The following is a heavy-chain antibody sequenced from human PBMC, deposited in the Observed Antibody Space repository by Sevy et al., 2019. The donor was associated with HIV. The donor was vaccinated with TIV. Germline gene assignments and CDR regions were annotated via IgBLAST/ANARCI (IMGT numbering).Heavy chain of an antibody. CDR2: ISGSGGST. J-gene: IGHJ5*02. CDR1: GFTFSSYA. Sequence: GGSLRLSCAASGFTFSSYAMSWVRQAPGKGLEWVSAISGSGGSTYYAHSVKGRFTISRDNSKNTLYLQMNSLRAEDTAVYYCAKDTMGSGPVSGVGWFDPWGQGTLVTVSS. V-gene: IGHV3-23*01. CDR3: AKDTMGSGPVSGVGWFDP. D-gene: IGHD3-10*01.